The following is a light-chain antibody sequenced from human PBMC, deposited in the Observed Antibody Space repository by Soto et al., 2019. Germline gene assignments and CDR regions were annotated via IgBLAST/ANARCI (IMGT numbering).Light chain of an antibody. Sequence: SVLTQPASVPGSPGQSISISCIGTRSVVGAFNYVSWYQHHPGKAPQLIIYDVTSRPSGVSNRFSASKSGNTASLTISGLQAEDEADYYCSSYTTRNTEVFGTGTKVTVL. CDR1: RSVVGAFNY. CDR2: DVT. CDR3: SSYTTRNTEV. V-gene: IGLV2-14*03. J-gene: IGLJ1*01.